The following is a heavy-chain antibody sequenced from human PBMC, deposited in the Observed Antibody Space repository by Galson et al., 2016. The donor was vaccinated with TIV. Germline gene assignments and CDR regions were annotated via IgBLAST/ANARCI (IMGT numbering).Heavy chain of an antibody. CDR3: ARSASQSCPNGGCAHFDT. CDR2: IKPDGSRT. D-gene: IGHD2-8*01. V-gene: IGHV3-74*01. J-gene: IGHJ4*02. Sequence: SLRLSCAASGFTFSDYWVHWVRQAPGKGLVWVARIKPDGSRTNYADSVQGRVTISRDNAKNTLYLHFNSLRVEDTAVYFCARSASQSCPNGGCAHFDTWGQGTLVTVSS. CDR1: GFTFSDYW.